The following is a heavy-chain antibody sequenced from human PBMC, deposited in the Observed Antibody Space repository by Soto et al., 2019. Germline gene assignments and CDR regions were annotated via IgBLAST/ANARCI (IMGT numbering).Heavy chain of an antibody. D-gene: IGHD6-13*01. CDR1: GYTFTSYA. V-gene: IGHV1-3*01. J-gene: IGHJ5*02. CDR3: ARARSMRRVCWFDP. Sequence: ASVKVSCKASGYTFTSYAMHWVRQAPGQRLEWMGWINAGNGNTKYSQKFQGRVTITRDTSASTAYMELSSLRSEDTAVYYCARARSMRRVCWFDPWGQGTPVTVSS. CDR2: INAGNGNT.